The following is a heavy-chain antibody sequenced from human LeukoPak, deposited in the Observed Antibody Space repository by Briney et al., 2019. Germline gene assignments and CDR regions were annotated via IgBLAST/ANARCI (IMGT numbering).Heavy chain of an antibody. D-gene: IGHD3-22*01. Sequence: GGSLRLSCAASGFSFSTFSMNWVRQAPGKELEYVSMISGNGRSITYADSVKGRFTVSRDNSKNTLYVQMGSLRAEDTAVYYCARERSGYYFDYWGQGTLVTASS. CDR1: GFSFSTFS. J-gene: IGHJ4*02. CDR2: ISGNGRSI. V-gene: IGHV3-64*02. CDR3: ARERSGYYFDY.